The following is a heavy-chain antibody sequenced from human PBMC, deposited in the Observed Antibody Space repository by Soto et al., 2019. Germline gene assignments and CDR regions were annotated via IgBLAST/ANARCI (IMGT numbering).Heavy chain of an antibody. CDR3: ARGEGGRVVVAATYYYGMDV. Sequence: GAAVKVSCKASGYTFTSYDINWVRHATGQGXEWMGWMNPNSGNTGYAQKFQGRVTMTRNTSISTAYMELSSLRSEDTAVYYCARGEGGRVVVAATYYYGMDVWGQGTTVTVSS. CDR2: MNPNSGNT. D-gene: IGHD2-15*01. CDR1: GYTFTSYD. V-gene: IGHV1-8*01. J-gene: IGHJ6*02.